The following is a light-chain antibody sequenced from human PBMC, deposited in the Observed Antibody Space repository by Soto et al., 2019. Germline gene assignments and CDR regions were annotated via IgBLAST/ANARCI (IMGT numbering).Light chain of an antibody. CDR1: QSISSW. Sequence: DIRMTQSPSSVSASVGDRVTITCRASQSISSWLAWYQQKPGKAPKLLIYDASSLESGVPSRFSGSGSGTEFTLTISSLQPDDFATYYCQQYNSYSTFGQGTKVDTK. CDR3: QQYNSYST. CDR2: DAS. J-gene: IGKJ1*01. V-gene: IGKV1-5*01.